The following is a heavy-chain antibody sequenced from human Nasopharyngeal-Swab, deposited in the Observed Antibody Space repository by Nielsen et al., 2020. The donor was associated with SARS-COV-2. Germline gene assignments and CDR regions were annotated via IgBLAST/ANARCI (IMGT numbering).Heavy chain of an antibody. D-gene: IGHD5-24*01. CDR3: AGHWGGYKYYYYGMDV. CDR1: GYSFTSYW. J-gene: IGHJ6*02. V-gene: IGHV5-51*01. Sequence: GESLKISCKGSGYSFTSYWIGWVRQMPGKGLEWMGIIYPGDSDTRYSPSFQGQVTISADKSISTAYLQWSSLKASDTAMYYCAGHWGGYKYYYYGMDVWGQGTTVTVSS. CDR2: IYPGDSDT.